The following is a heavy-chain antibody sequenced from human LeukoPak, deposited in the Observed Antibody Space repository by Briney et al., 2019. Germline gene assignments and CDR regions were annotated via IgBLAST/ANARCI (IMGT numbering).Heavy chain of an antibody. J-gene: IGHJ4*02. Sequence: ASVKVSCKASGYTFTSYYMHWVRQAPGQGLEWMGIINPSGGSTSYAQKFQGRVTMTRDMSTSTVYMELSSLRSEDTAVYYCARGPGRLSGYYSFDYWGQGTLVTVSS. CDR3: ARGPGRLSGYYSFDY. V-gene: IGHV1-46*01. D-gene: IGHD3-3*01. CDR2: INPSGGST. CDR1: GYTFTSYY.